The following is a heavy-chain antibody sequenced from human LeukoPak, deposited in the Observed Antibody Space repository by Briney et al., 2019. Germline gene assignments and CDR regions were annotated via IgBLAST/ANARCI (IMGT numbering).Heavy chain of an antibody. V-gene: IGHV3-74*01. Sequence: PGGSLRLSCAASGFTFSSYWMHWVRQAPGKGLVWVSHINSDGSSTSYADSVKGRFTISRDNAKNTLYLQMNNLRGEDTALYYCSKAGDTNYYRYGDYWGQGTLVTVSS. CDR1: GFTFSSYW. D-gene: IGHD5-18*01. CDR2: INSDGSST. J-gene: IGHJ4*02. CDR3: SKAGDTNYYRYGDY.